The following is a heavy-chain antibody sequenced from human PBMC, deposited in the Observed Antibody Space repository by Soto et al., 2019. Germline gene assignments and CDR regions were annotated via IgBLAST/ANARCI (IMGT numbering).Heavy chain of an antibody. CDR2: MSESGDST. V-gene: IGHV3-23*01. D-gene: IGHD5-18*01. J-gene: IGHJ4*02. CDR1: GFILSNYA. Sequence: EVQLLESGGGLVQPGGSLRLSCPASGFILSNYAMNWVRQAPGKGLEWVSTMSESGDSTYYADSVKGRFTISRDNSKNTLYLRMNGLRAEDTAIYYCAKDGTEDTAMGYWGRGTLVIVSS. CDR3: AKDGTEDTAMGY.